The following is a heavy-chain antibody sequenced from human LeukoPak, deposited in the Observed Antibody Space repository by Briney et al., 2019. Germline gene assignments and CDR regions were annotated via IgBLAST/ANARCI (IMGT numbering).Heavy chain of an antibody. CDR3: ARGRAEYSSSWMFDY. D-gene: IGHD6-13*01. CDR2: ISYDGSNK. CDR1: GFTFSNAW. Sequence: GGSLRLSCAASGFTFSNAWMSWVRQAPGKGLEWVAVISYDGSNKYYADSVKGRFTISRDNSKNTLYLQMNSLRAEDTAVYYCARGRAEYSSSWMFDYWGQGTLVTVSS. V-gene: IGHV3-30-3*01. J-gene: IGHJ4*02.